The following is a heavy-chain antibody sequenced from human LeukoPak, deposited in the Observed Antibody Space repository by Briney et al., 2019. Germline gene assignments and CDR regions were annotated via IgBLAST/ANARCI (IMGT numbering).Heavy chain of an antibody. V-gene: IGHV3-21*01. CDR1: GFTFASYS. D-gene: IGHD1-1*01. CDR3: ARVSGRLERQSDLDY. CDR2: ISGDSTYI. Sequence: GGSLRLSCAASGFTFASYSMNWVRQAPGKGLGWVSSISGDSTYIYNAGSVKGRFTISRDNAQASLYLQMISLRADDTAVYYCARVSGRLERQSDLDYWGQGTLVIVSS. J-gene: IGHJ4*02.